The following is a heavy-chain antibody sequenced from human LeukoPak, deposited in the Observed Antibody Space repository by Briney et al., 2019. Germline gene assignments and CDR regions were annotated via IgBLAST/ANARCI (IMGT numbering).Heavy chain of an antibody. CDR2: IIPMYGTT. CDR3: ARWGIYGGNWEFDY. D-gene: IGHD4-23*01. V-gene: IGHV1-69*13. J-gene: IGHJ4*02. CDR1: RGTFKKYA. Sequence: ASVKVSCKASRGTFKKYAVSWVRQAPGQGLEWMGGIIPMYGTTKYAERSHGRLTFTADESTSTAYMELRSLRSDDTAVYYCARWGIYGGNWEFDYWGQGTLVTVSS.